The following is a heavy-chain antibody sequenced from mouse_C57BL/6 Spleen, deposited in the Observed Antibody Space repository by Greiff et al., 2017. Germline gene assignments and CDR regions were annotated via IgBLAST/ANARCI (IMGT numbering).Heavy chain of an antibody. CDR3: ASTLTTSFDY. V-gene: IGHV1-26*01. Sequence: EVQLQQSGPELVKPGASVKISCKASGYTFTDYYMNWVKQSHGKSLEWIGDINPNNGGTSYNQKFKGKATLTVDKSSSTAYMELRSLTSEDSAVYYCASTLTTSFDYWGQGTTLTVSS. CDR1: GYTFTDYY. D-gene: IGHD1-1*01. J-gene: IGHJ2*01. CDR2: INPNNGGT.